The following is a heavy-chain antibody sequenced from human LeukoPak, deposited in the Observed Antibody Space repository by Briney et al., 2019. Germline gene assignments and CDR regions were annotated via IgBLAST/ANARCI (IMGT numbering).Heavy chain of an antibody. J-gene: IGHJ4*02. CDR1: GFTFSDYY. CDR3: AKDRMILRFLFDY. Sequence: PGGSLRLSCAASGFTFSDYYMSWIRQAPGKGLEWVSYISSSGSTIYYADSVKGRFTISRDNSKNTPYLQMNSLRAEDTAVYYCAKDRMILRFLFDYWGQGTLVTVSS. V-gene: IGHV3-11*04. CDR2: ISSSGSTI. D-gene: IGHD3-10*01.